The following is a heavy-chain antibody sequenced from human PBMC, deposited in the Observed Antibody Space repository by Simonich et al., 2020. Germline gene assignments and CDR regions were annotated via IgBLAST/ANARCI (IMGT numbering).Heavy chain of an antibody. CDR2: INPNSGGT. Sequence: QVQLVQSGAEVKKPGASVKVSCKASGYTFTGYYMHWVRQAPGQGLEWMGWINPNSGGTNYAQKVQGRVTMTRDTSISTAYMELRRLRSDDTAVYYCARGALTGDYYYMDVWGKGTTVTVSS. CDR1: GYTFTGYY. J-gene: IGHJ6*03. D-gene: IGHD7-27*01. V-gene: IGHV1-2*02. CDR3: ARGALTGDYYYMDV.